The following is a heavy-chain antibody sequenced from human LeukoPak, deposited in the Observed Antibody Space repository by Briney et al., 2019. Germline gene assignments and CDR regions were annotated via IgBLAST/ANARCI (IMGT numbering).Heavy chain of an antibody. Sequence: ASVKVPCKASGYTFTSYGISWVRQAPGQGLEWMGWISAYNGNTNYAQKLQGRVTMTTDTSTSTAYMELRSLRSDDTAVYYCARGQYCSSTSCYTRYFDYWGQGTLVTVSS. CDR2: ISAYNGNT. D-gene: IGHD2-2*02. V-gene: IGHV1-18*01. CDR3: ARGQYCSSTSCYTRYFDY. CDR1: GYTFTSYG. J-gene: IGHJ4*02.